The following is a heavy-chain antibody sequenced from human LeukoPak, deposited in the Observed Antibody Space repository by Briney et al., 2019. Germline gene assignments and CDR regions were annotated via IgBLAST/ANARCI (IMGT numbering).Heavy chain of an antibody. CDR3: TRASQSDYYYGMDV. J-gene: IGHJ6*02. Sequence: PGGSLRLSCEASGFTFSGSAMHWVRQASGKGLEWVGRIRSRTNTYATAYAASVKGRFTISRDDSKNTAYLQMNSLKTEDTAVYYCTRASQSDYYYGMDVWGQGTTVTVSS. CDR2: IRSRTNTYAT. V-gene: IGHV3-73*01. CDR1: GFTFSGSA.